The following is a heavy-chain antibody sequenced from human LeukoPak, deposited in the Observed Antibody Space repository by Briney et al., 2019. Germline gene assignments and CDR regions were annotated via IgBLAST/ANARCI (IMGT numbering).Heavy chain of an antibody. J-gene: IGHJ6*02. V-gene: IGHV4-59*01. D-gene: IGHD6-19*01. CDR3: ARVGASSSGWLLDHYYYYYGMDV. CDR2: IYYSGST. CDR1: GGSISSYY. Sequence: SETLSLTCTVSGGSISSYYWSWIRQPPGKGLEWIGYIYYSGSTNYNPSLKSRVTISVDTSKNQFSLKLSSVTAADTAVYYCARVGASSSGWLLDHYYYYYGMDVWGQGTTVTVSS.